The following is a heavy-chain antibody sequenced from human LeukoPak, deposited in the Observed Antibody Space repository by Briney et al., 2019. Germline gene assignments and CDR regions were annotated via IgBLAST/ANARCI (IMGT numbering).Heavy chain of an antibody. J-gene: IGHJ4*02. D-gene: IGHD4-23*01. V-gene: IGHV4-30-4*01. CDR2: IYYSGST. CDR1: GGSIKSNNW. Sequence: SGTLSLTCAVSGGSIKSNNWWSWIRQPPGKGLEWIGYIYYSGSTYYNPSLKSRVTISVDTSKNQFSLKLSSVTAADTAVYYCARDLLNEGNHLDYWGQGTLVTVSS. CDR3: ARDLLNEGNHLDY.